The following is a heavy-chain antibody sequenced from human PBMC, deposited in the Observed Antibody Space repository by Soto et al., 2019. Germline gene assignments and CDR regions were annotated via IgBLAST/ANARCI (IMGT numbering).Heavy chain of an antibody. CDR2: ISYDGSNK. D-gene: IGHD5-18*01. V-gene: IGHV3-30*18. Sequence: QVQLVESGGGVVQPGRSLRLSCAASGFTFSSYGMHWVRQAPGKGLEWVAVISYDGSNKYYADSVKGRFTISRDNSKNTLYLQMNSLRAEDTAVYYCAKEGGYSYTHYYYGMDVWGQGTTVTFSS. J-gene: IGHJ6*02. CDR1: GFTFSSYG. CDR3: AKEGGYSYTHYYYGMDV.